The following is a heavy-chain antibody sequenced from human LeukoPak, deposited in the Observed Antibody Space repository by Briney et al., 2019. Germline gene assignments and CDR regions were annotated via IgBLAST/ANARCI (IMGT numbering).Heavy chain of an antibody. J-gene: IGHJ4*02. Sequence: AEPLSLTCTVSGASINNYFWSWVRQPSGKGLEWIGYMYSSGSSTYNPSLKSRVTMSIDPSRNQLSLRVTSVTAADTAVYYCARGGWLKTSYYFDFWGQGSLVTVSS. D-gene: IGHD5-24*01. V-gene: IGHV4-59*01. CDR3: ARGGWLKTSYYFDF. CDR2: MYSSGSS. CDR1: GASINNYF.